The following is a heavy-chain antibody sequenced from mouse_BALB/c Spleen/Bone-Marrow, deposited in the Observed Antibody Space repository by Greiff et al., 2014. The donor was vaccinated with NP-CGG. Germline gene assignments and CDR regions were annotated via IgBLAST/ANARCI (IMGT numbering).Heavy chain of an antibody. Sequence: VQLKESRAELVKPGASVKLSCTASGFNIKDAYMHWVKQRPEQGLEWIGRIDPANGNTKYDPKFQGKATIAADTSSNTAYLQLSSLTSEDTAVYYCASYYYGSGYGFAYWGQGTLVTVSA. CDR2: IDPANGNT. CDR3: ASYYYGSGYGFAY. J-gene: IGHJ3*01. D-gene: IGHD1-1*01. V-gene: IGHV14-3*02. CDR1: GFNIKDAY.